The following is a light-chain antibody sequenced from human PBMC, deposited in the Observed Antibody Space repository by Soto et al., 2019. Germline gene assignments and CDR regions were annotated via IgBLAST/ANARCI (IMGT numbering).Light chain of an antibody. Sequence: DIQLTQSPSFLPASVGDRVTITCRASQGISNYLAWYQQRPGKAPKLLIYAASTLQTGVPSRFSGSGSGTEFTLTISSLQPEDFATYHCQQLTSYPRSPFGQGTLLENK. CDR3: QQLTSYPRSP. CDR1: QGISNY. J-gene: IGKJ5*01. V-gene: IGKV1-9*01. CDR2: AAS.